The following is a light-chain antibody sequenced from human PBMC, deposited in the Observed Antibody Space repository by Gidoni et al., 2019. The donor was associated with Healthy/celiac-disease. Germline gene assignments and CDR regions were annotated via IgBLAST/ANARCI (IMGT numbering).Light chain of an antibody. CDR3: MQALQTPST. Sequence: DIVMTQSPLYLPVTPGEPASISCRSSQSLLHSNGYNYLDWYLQKPGQSPQLLIYLGSNRASGVPDRFRGSGSGTDFSLKLRRVEAEDVGVYYCMQALQTPSTFGQGTKVEIK. J-gene: IGKJ1*01. CDR1: QSLLHSNGYNY. V-gene: IGKV2-28*01. CDR2: LGS.